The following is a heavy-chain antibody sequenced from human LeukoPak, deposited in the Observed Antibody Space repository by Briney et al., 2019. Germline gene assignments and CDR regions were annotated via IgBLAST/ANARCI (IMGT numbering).Heavy chain of an antibody. J-gene: IGHJ4*02. V-gene: IGHV1-18*01. CDR1: GYTFTSYG. Sequence: EASVKVSCKASGYTFTSYGISWVRQAPGQGLEWMGWISAYNGNTNYAQKLQGRVTMTTDTSTSTAYMELRSPRSDDTAVYYCARDPGSGSSGYSGDYWGQGTLVTVSS. CDR3: ARDPGSGSSGYSGDY. D-gene: IGHD3-22*01. CDR2: ISAYNGNT.